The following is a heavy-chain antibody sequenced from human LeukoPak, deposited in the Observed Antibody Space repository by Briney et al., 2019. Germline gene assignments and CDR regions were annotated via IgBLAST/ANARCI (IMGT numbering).Heavy chain of an antibody. V-gene: IGHV4-59*01. CDR1: GGSISSYY. Sequence: ETLSLTCTVSGGSISSYYWSWIRQPPGKGLEWIEYIYYSGSTNYNPSLKSRVTISVDTSKNQFSLKLSSVTAADTAVYYCARDGWGYDSTPDAFDIWGQGTMVTVSS. CDR2: IYYSGST. J-gene: IGHJ3*02. D-gene: IGHD3-22*01. CDR3: ARDGWGYDSTPDAFDI.